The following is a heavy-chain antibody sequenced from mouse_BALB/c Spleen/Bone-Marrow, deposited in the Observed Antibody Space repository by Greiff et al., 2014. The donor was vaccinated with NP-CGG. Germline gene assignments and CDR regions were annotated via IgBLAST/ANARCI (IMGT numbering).Heavy chain of an antibody. CDR3: AREDYGKWFAY. CDR2: IDPFNGGT. Sequence: LVESGPELVKPGASVKVSCKASGYAFTSYNMYWVKQSHGKSLEWIGHIDPFNGGTSYNQKFKGKATLTVDKSASTAYMHLNSLTSEDSAVYYCAREDYGKWFAYWGQGTLVTVSA. J-gene: IGHJ3*01. D-gene: IGHD2-1*01. V-gene: IGHV1S135*01. CDR1: GYAFTSYN.